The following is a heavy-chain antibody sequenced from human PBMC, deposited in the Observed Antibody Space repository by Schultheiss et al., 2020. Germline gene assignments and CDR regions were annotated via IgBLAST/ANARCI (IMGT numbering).Heavy chain of an antibody. J-gene: IGHJ3*02. Sequence: GSLKISCAASGFTFRNYAMTWVRQSPGKGLEWVSSISDDGRGTYYPDSVEGRFTISRDNSRDTLHLQMNFLTVEDTAVYFCANLWSDKVDIWGRGTMVTVAS. CDR3: ANLWSDKVDI. V-gene: IGHV3-23*01. D-gene: IGHD2-21*01. CDR2: ISDDGRGT. CDR1: GFTFRNYA.